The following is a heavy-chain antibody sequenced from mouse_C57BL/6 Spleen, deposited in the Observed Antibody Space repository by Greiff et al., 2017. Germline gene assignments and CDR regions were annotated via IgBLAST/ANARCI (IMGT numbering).Heavy chain of an antibody. CDR3: ARPYYSNYYAMSN. D-gene: IGHD2-5*01. CDR1: GFTFSDYG. V-gene: IGHV5-17*01. Sequence: EVQGVESGGGLVKPGGSLKLPCAASGFTFSDYGMHWVRQAPEKGLEWVAYISSGSSTLYYADTVKGRFTISRDNAKNTLFLQMTSLRSEDTAMYYCARPYYSNYYAMSNWGQGTSVTVSS. J-gene: IGHJ4*01. CDR2: ISSGSSTL.